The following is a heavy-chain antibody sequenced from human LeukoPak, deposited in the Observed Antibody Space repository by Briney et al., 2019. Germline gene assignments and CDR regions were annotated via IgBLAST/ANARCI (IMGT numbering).Heavy chain of an antibody. D-gene: IGHD3-22*01. J-gene: IGHJ1*01. V-gene: IGHV3-30*03. CDR2: ISYDGSNK. Sequence: GGSLRLSCAASGFILSDYNMHWVRQAPGKGLEWVAVISYDGSNKYYADSVKGRFTISRDNSKNTLYLQMNSLRAEDTAVYYCARGGYYDSSGYYPPAEYFQHWGQGTLVTVSS. CDR3: ARGGYYDSSGYYPPAEYFQH. CDR1: GFILSDYN.